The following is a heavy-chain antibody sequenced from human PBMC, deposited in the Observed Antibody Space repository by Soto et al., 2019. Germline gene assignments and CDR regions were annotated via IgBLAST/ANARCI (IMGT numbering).Heavy chain of an antibody. CDR1: GFSLSTSGVG. CDR3: AHRAPYYYGSGSYYNYYYYYGMDV. D-gene: IGHD3-10*01. V-gene: IGHV2-5*01. CDR2: IYWNDDK. Sequence: SGPTLVNPTPTLTLTCTFSGFSLSTSGVGVGWIRQPPGKALEWLALIYWNDDKRYSPSLKSRLTITKDTSKNQVVLTMTNMDPGDTATYYCAHRAPYYYGSGSYYNYYYYYGMDVWGQGTTVTVSS. J-gene: IGHJ6*02.